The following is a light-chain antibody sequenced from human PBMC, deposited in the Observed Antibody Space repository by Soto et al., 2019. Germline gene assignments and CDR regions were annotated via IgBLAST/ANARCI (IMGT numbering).Light chain of an antibody. CDR1: QSVSSNF. CDR2: GAS. J-gene: IGKJ1*01. Sequence: EIGLTQSPGTLSLSPGERATLSCRASQSVSSNFLAWYQEKLGQAPRLLIYGASKRATGIPDRFSGSGSGTDFTLTISRLEPEDFALYYCHQRQSWPRTFGQGTKVDIK. V-gene: IGKV3-20*01. CDR3: HQRQSWPRT.